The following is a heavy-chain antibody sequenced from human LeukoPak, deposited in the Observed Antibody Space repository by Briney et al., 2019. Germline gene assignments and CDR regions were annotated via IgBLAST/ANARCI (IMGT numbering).Heavy chain of an antibody. V-gene: IGHV1-2*04. CDR1: GYTFSSYG. J-gene: IGHJ6*02. CDR3: ARQWLVQGLVGYYYYGMDV. Sequence: ASLKVSCKTSGYTFSSYGISWLRQAPGQGLEWMGWINPNSGGTNYAQKFQGWFTMTRDTSISTAYMELSRLRSDGTAVYYCARQWLVQGLVGYYYYGMDVWGQGTTVTVSS. D-gene: IGHD6-19*01. CDR2: INPNSGGT.